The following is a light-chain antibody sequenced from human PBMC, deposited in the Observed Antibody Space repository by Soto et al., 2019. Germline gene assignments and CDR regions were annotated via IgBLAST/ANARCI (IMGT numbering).Light chain of an antibody. V-gene: IGKV3-20*01. J-gene: IGKJ3*01. CDR3: QHYDNTPPSVT. Sequence: EIVLAQYPDILSLSPGGRATRSCRASQSVTSDFLVWYQQKPGQAPRLLIYGASSRATGIPDRFSGSGSGTDFILTISRLEPEDFAVYYCQHYDNTPPSVTFGPGTKVDIK. CDR1: QSVTSDF. CDR2: GAS.